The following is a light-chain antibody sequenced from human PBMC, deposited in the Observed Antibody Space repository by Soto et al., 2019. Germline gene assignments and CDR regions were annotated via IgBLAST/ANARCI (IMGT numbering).Light chain of an antibody. V-gene: IGLV2-14*03. Sequence: QAVVTQPASVSGSPGHSITISCTGTSSDIGGYNYVSWYQHHPGKAPKLMIYDVTYRPSGVSNRFSGSKSGDTASLTISGLQAEDEADYYCSSYTSSDTLVFGGGTKLTVL. CDR3: SSYTSSDTLV. CDR1: SSDIGGYNY. J-gene: IGLJ2*01. CDR2: DVT.